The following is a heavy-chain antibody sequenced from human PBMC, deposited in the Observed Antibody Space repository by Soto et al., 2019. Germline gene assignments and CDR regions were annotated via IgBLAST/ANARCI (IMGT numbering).Heavy chain of an antibody. V-gene: IGHV4-38-2*02. CDR2: IYHSGTT. CDR3: ARDLSSSWTRINYYYYYGMDV. D-gene: IGHD6-13*01. J-gene: IGHJ6*02. CDR1: SFSISSGYY. Sequence: SETLSLTCAVSSFSISSGYYWGWVRQPPGKGLEWIGSIYHSGTTNYSPSLKSRVTISIDTSKNQFSLTLRSVTAADAAVYYCARDLSSSWTRINYYYYYGMDVWGQGTTVTVSS.